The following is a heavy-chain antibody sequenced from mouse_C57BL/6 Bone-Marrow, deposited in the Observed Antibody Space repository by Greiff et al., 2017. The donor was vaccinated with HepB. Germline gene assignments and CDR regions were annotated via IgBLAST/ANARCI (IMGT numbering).Heavy chain of an antibody. V-gene: IGHV1-82*01. CDR2: IYPGDGDT. CDR3: ERRDYDYDWYFDV. D-gene: IGHD2-4*01. J-gene: IGHJ1*03. Sequence: VQLQQSGPELVKPGASVKISCKASGYAFSSSWMNGVKQRPGKGLEWIGRIYPGDGDTNYNGKFKGKATLTADKSSSTAYMQLSSLTSEDSAVYFCERRDYDYDWYFDVWGTGTTVTVSS. CDR1: GYAFSSSW.